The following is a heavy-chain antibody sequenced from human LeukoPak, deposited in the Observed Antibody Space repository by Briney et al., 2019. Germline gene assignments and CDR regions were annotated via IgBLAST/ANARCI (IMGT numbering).Heavy chain of an antibody. V-gene: IGHV3-30*09. CDR2: ISYDGSNK. Sequence: AGGSLRLSCAASGFTFSSYAMHWVRQAPSKGLEWVAVISYDGSNKYYADSVKGRFAISRDNSKNTLYLQMNSLRAEDTAVYYCAREPDIVVVPAALERYYYGMDVWGQGTTVTVSS. D-gene: IGHD2-2*01. CDR1: GFTFSSYA. J-gene: IGHJ6*02. CDR3: AREPDIVVVPAALERYYYGMDV.